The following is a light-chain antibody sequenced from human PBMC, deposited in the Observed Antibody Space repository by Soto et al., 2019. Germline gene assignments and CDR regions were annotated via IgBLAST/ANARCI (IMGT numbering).Light chain of an antibody. Sequence: TQMTQSPSSLSASVGDRVTISCRASQGISNYLAWYQQRPGKAPKLLIFGATTLQSGVPSRFSGSGSGTAFTLTISSLQPDDFATYYCQQYNSYWTFGQGTKVDIK. V-gene: IGKV1-16*01. CDR1: QGISNY. CDR2: GAT. J-gene: IGKJ1*01. CDR3: QQYNSYWT.